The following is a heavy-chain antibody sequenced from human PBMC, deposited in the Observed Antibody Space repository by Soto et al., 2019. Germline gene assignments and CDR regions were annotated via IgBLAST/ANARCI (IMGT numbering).Heavy chain of an antibody. Sequence: PSETLSLTCTVSGGSISNYYWSWIRQSPGKGLEWIGYIYYSGSANYNPSLSSRVTISVDTSKNQFSLKLSSVTAADTAVYYCARVDSGHYYYFDYWGQGTLVTVSS. CDR1: GGSISNYY. V-gene: IGHV4-59*01. D-gene: IGHD1-26*01. CDR2: IYYSGSA. J-gene: IGHJ4*02. CDR3: ARVDSGHYYYFDY.